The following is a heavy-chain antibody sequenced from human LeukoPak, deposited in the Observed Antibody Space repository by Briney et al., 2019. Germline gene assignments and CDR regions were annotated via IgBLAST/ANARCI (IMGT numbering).Heavy chain of an antibody. CDR2: ISTIGGST. V-gene: IGHV3-64*04. J-gene: IGHJ6*02. Sequence: GGSLRLSCSASGFTFSSYAMHWVRQAPGKGLEYVSAISTIGGSTYYADSVKGRFTISRDNSKNTLYLQMNSLRAEDTAVYYCASGFTPTSGYDKYYYYGMDVWGQGTTVTVSS. D-gene: IGHD5-12*01. CDR1: GFTFSSYA. CDR3: ASGFTPTSGYDKYYYYGMDV.